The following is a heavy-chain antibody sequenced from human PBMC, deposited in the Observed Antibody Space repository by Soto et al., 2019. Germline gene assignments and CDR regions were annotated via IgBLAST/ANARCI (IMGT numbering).Heavy chain of an antibody. V-gene: IGHV1-8*01. Sequence: ASVKVSCKASGYTFTSYDINWVRQATGQGLEWMGWMNPNSGNTGYAQKFQGRATMTRNTSISTAYMELSSLRSEDTAVYYCARVGYSYGYADYYFYRMDVWGQGTTVTVSS. CDR1: GYTFTSYD. CDR3: ARVGYSYGYADYYFYRMDV. J-gene: IGHJ6*02. CDR2: MNPNSGNT. D-gene: IGHD5-18*01.